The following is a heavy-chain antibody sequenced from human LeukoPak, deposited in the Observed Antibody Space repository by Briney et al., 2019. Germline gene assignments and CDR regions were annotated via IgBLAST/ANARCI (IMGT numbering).Heavy chain of an antibody. V-gene: IGHV1-8*03. CDR3: ARAQSIAAADHFDY. D-gene: IGHD6-13*01. Sequence: EASVKVSCKASGYTFTSYDTNWVRQATGQGLEWMGWMNPNSGNTGYAQKFQGRVTITRNTSISTAYMELSSLRSEDTAVYYCARAQSIAAADHFDYWGQGTLVTVSS. CDR2: MNPNSGNT. J-gene: IGHJ4*02. CDR1: GYTFTSYD.